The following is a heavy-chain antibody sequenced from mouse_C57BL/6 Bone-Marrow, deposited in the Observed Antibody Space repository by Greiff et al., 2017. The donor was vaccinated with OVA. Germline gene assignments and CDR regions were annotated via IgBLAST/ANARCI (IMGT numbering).Heavy chain of an antibody. J-gene: IGHJ1*03. D-gene: IGHD2-5*01. CDR1: DSEVFPIAY. V-gene: IGHV15-2*01. CDR2: ILPSIGRT. CDR3: ARRSNYWYFDV. Sequence: QVQLKESGSELRSPGSSVKLSCKDFDSEVFPIAYMGWVRQKPGQGFEWIGGILPSIGRTIYGEKFEDKATLDADTLSNTAYLELNSLTSEDSAIYYCARRSNYWYFDVWGTGTTVTVSS.